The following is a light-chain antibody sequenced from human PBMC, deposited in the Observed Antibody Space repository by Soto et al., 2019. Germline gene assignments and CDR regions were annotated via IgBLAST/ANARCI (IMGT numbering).Light chain of an antibody. CDR1: TTDVGYYDH. Sequence: QSVLTQPASVSGSPGQSITISCTGSTTDVGYYDHVSWYQHHPGEAPKLIIYDVSLRPSGVSERFSGFKSGTTASLIISGLQAEDEADYHCSSYSGSSSPVTFGGGTKVTVL. J-gene: IGLJ2*01. V-gene: IGLV2-14*03. CDR2: DVS. CDR3: SSYSGSSSPVT.